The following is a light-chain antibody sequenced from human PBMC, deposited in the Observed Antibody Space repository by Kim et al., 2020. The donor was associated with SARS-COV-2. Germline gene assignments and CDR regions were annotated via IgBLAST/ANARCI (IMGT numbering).Light chain of an antibody. CDR1: KLGDKY. J-gene: IGLJ1*01. V-gene: IGLV3-1*01. CDR3: QAWDSSTAPYV. Sequence: SYELTQPLSVSVSPGQTVSITCSGDKLGDKYACWYQQKPGQSPVLVIYQDSKRPSGIPERFSGSNSGNTATLTISGTQAMDEADYYCQAWDSSTAPYVFGTGTKVTVL. CDR2: QDS.